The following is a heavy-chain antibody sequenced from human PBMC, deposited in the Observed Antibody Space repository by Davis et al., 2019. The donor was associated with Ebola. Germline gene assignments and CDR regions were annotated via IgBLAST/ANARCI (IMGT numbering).Heavy chain of an antibody. CDR1: GGSISSSSYY. CDR3: ARVKTRKVIDY. Sequence: MPGGSLRLSCTVSGGSISSSSYYWGWIRQPPGKGLEWIGSIYYSGSTYYNPSLKSRVTISVDTSKNQFSLKLSSVTAADTAVYYCARVKTRKVIDYWGQGTLVTVSS. D-gene: IGHD1-14*01. V-gene: IGHV4-39*01. CDR2: IYYSGST. J-gene: IGHJ4*02.